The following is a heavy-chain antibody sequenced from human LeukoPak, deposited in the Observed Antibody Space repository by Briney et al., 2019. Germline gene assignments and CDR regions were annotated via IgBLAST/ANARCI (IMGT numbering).Heavy chain of an antibody. CDR3: VREECY. D-gene: IGHD3-3*01. J-gene: IGHJ4*02. V-gene: IGHV3-7*01. Sequence: GGSLRLSCAASGLTFSTYWMYWVRQAPGKGLEWVANIKQDGSHKYYVDSVKGRFTISRDNAKNSLYLQMNSLRVEDTAVYYCVREECYWDQGTLVTVSS. CDR2: IKQDGSHK. CDR1: GLTFSTYW.